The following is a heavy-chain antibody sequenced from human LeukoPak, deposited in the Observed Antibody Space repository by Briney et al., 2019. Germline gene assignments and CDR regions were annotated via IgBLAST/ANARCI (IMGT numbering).Heavy chain of an antibody. D-gene: IGHD3-3*01. CDR1: GFSFSSYE. Sequence: GGSLRLSCAASGFSFSSYEMNWVRQAPGKGLEWVSYISRSGDTTYYADSVKGRFTISRDNAENSVYLQMHSLSAEDTAVYYCAFWSHFYVRGDALDAWGQGTMVTVSS. V-gene: IGHV3-48*03. CDR3: AFWSHFYVRGDALDA. CDR2: ISRSGDTT. J-gene: IGHJ3*01.